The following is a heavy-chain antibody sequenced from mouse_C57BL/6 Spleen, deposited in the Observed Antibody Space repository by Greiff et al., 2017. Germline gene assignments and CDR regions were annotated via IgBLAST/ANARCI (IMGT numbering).Heavy chain of an antibody. CDR2: ISYDGSN. D-gene: IGHD1-1*01. V-gene: IGHV3-6*01. Sequence: EVQLVESGPGLVKPSQSLSLTCSVTGYSITSGYYWNWIRQFPGNKLEWMGYISYDGSNNYNPSLKNRISITRDTSKNQFFLKLNSVTTEDTATYYCARGGITTVLDYWGQGTTLTVSS. CDR1: GYSITSGYY. CDR3: ARGGITTVLDY. J-gene: IGHJ2*01.